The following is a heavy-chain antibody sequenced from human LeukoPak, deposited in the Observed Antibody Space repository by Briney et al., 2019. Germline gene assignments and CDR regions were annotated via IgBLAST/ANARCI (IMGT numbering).Heavy chain of an antibody. CDR2: FDPEDGET. V-gene: IGHV1-24*01. CDR1: GYTLTELS. D-gene: IGHD3-16*01. CDR3: AIDTVYYDPPTY. J-gene: IGHJ4*01. Sequence: EASVKVSCKVSGYTLTELSMHWVRQAPGKGLEWMGGFDPEDGETIYAQKFQGRVTMTKDTSTDTAYMELTRLTSDDTAIYYCAIDTVYYDPPTYWGQGTLVTVSS.